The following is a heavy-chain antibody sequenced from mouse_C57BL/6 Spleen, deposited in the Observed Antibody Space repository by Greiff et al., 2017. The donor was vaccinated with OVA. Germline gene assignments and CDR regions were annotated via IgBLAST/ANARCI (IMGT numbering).Heavy chain of an antibody. CDR2: IHPNSGST. J-gene: IGHJ2*01. Sequence: QVQLQQPGAELVKPGASVKLSCKASGYTFTSYWMHWVKQRPGQGLEWIGMIHPNSGSTNYNEKFKSKATLTVDKSSSTAYMQLSSLTSEDSAVYYCARDDYEEGYFDYWGKGTTLTVSS. CDR1: GYTFTSYW. V-gene: IGHV1-64*01. D-gene: IGHD2-4*01. CDR3: ARDDYEEGYFDY.